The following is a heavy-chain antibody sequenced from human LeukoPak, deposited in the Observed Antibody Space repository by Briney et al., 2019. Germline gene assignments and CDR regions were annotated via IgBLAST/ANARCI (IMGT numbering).Heavy chain of an antibody. V-gene: IGHV1-18*01. J-gene: IGHJ6*02. Sequence: ASVKVSCKAFGYTFTSYGISWVRQAPGQGLEWMGWISAYNGNTNYAQKLQGRVTMTTDTSTGTAYMELRSLRSDDTAVYYCARDVAARLVYYYYGMDVWGQGTTVTVSS. CDR2: ISAYNGNT. CDR3: ARDVAARLVYYYYGMDV. CDR1: GYTFTSYG. D-gene: IGHD6-6*01.